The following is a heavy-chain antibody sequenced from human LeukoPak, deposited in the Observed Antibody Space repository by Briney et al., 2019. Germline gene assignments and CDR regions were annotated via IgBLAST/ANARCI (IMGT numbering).Heavy chain of an antibody. Sequence: ASVKVSCKASGGTFSSYAISWVRQAPGQGLEWMGRIIPIFGTANYAQKFQGGVTITTDESTSTAYMELSSLRSEDTAVYYCASWVEVRGVISADAFDIWGQGTMVTVSS. J-gene: IGHJ3*02. CDR1: GGTFSSYA. V-gene: IGHV1-69*05. D-gene: IGHD3-10*01. CDR2: IIPIFGTA. CDR3: ASWVEVRGVISADAFDI.